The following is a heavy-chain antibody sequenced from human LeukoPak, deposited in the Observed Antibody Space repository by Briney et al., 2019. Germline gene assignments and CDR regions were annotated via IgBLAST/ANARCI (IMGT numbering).Heavy chain of an antibody. J-gene: IGHJ4*02. CDR3: ARDPAYSSAY. CDR2: IIPIFGIT. D-gene: IGHD6-25*01. CDR1: GGTFSTHA. V-gene: IGHV1-69*17. Sequence: SVKVSCKASGGTFSTHAISWVRQAPGQGLEWMGGIIPIFGITNYAQKFQGRVTITADKSTSTAYMELNSLRSEDTAVYYCARDPAYSSAYWGQGTLVTVSS.